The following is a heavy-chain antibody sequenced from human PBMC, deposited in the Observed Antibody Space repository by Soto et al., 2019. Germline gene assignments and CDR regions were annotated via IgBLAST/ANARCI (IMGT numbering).Heavy chain of an antibody. CDR2: ISGSGGST. CDR3: ARNGALYKLLYYYYGMDV. V-gene: IGHV3-23*01. J-gene: IGHJ6*02. D-gene: IGHD1-7*01. CDR1: GFTFSSYA. Sequence: PGGSLRLSCAASGFTFSSYAMSWVRQAPGKGLEWVSAISGSGGSTYYADSVKGRFTISRDNSKNTLYLQMNSLRAEDTAVYYCARNGALYKLLYYYYGMDVWGQGTTVTVSS.